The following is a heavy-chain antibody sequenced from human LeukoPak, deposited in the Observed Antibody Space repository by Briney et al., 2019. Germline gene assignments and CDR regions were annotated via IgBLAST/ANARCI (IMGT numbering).Heavy chain of an antibody. J-gene: IGHJ4*02. CDR3: AREYNSLYYFDY. CDR2: INAGNGNT. D-gene: IGHD1-20*01. CDR1: GYTFTSYA. V-gene: IGHV1-3*01. Sequence: ASVKVSCKASGYTFTSYAMHWVRQAPGQRLEWMGWINAGNGNTKYSQEFQGRVTMTRDTSISTAYMELSRLRSDDTAVYYCAREYNSLYYFDYWGQGTLVTVSS.